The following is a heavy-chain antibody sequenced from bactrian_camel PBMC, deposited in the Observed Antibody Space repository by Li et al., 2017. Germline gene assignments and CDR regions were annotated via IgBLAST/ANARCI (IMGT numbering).Heavy chain of an antibody. V-gene: IGHV3S55*01. CDR1: GVPFDDSN. CDR2: ISNGLNT. Sequence: HVQLVESGGGSVQTGGSLRLSCTVSGVPFDDSNMNWYRQAAGVECELVSSISNGLNTYYAESVEGRFTTSLDTAKSMFYLQMNSLAPEDTAVYYCGVDLGLRRDAACDGMDYGGKGTQVTVS. D-gene: IGHD5*01. J-gene: IGHJ7*01.